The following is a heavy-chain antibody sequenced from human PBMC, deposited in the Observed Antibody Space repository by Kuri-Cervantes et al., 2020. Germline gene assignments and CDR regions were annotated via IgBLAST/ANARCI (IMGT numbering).Heavy chain of an antibody. CDR2: ISWNSGSI. D-gene: IGHD1-7*01. J-gene: IGHJ4*02. CDR1: GFTFDDYA. Sequence: SLKISCAASGFTFDDYAMHWVRQAPGKGLEWVSGISWNSGSIGYADSVKGRFTISGDNAKNSLYLQMNSLRAEDTAVYYCARELRNDYWGQGTLVTVSS. V-gene: IGHV3-9*01. CDR3: ARELRNDY.